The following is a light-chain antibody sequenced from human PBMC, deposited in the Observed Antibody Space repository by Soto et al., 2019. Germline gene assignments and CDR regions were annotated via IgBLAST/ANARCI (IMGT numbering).Light chain of an antibody. V-gene: IGKV3-11*01. CDR1: PSVTNY. CDR3: QQRNIWPPVT. CDR2: GAF. J-gene: IGKJ5*01. Sequence: EIVLTQSPATLSLSPGERATLSCRASPSVTNYLAWYQQKPGQAPXLLLYGAFNRATGIPARFSGSGSGTDFTLTISSLEPEDFAVYYCQQRNIWPPVTFGQGTRLEIK.